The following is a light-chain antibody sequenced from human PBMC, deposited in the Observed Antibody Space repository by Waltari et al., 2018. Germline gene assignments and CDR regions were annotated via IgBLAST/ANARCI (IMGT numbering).Light chain of an antibody. CDR3: GSWINSLSTVV. J-gene: IGLJ2*01. CDR2: DNN. V-gene: IGLV1-51*01. CDR1: IGTTY. Sequence: SVLTQPPSVSAAPGQMVSISCSGDIGTTYVSWYQQVPGTAPKLVIHDNNKRPSGTPDRFSASKSATSATLVITGLQTGDEADYFCGSWINSLSTVVFGGRTKLTVL.